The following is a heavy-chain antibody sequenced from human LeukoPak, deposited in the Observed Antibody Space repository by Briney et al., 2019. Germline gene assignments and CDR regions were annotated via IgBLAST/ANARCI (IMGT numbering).Heavy chain of an antibody. J-gene: IGHJ4*02. V-gene: IGHV3-7*03. CDR1: GFTFSSYW. CDR2: IKEDGSEK. Sequence: GGSLRLSCAASGFTFSSYWMSWVRQAPGKGLEWVANIKEDGSEKYYVDSVKGRFTISRDNAKNSLYLQMNSLRAEDTAVYYCARAGVLWFGEFKFDYWGQGTQVTVSS. D-gene: IGHD3-10*01. CDR3: ARAGVLWFGEFKFDY.